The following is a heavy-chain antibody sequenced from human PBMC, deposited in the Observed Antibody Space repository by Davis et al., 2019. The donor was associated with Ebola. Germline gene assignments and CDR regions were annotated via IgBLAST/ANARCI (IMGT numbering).Heavy chain of an antibody. CDR3: ARDLATSSGAHFFYFGMDV. CDR1: GYTLTELS. Sequence: ASVKVSCKVSGYTLTELSMHWVRQAPGKGLEWMGGFDPEDGETIYAQKFQGRVTMTEDTSTDTAYMELSSLRSEDTAVYYCARDLATSSGAHFFYFGMDVWGEGTSVAVSS. J-gene: IGHJ6*04. D-gene: IGHD3-10*01. CDR2: FDPEDGET. V-gene: IGHV1-24*01.